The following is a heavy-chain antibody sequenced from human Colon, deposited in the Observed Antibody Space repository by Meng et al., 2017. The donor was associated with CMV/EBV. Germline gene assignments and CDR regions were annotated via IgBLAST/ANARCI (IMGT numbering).Heavy chain of an antibody. J-gene: IGHJ1*01. CDR3: GRAGARGVPIDV. V-gene: IGHV4-4*07. CDR2: IYSNGRI. D-gene: IGHD3-10*01. CDR1: GGSISGHY. Sequence: QVPPQESGPGLRKPSETLSLSCTVSGGSISGHYWTWIRRPAGEGLQWLGRIYSNGRIDENYSLRSRVTISVDTSKNQLSLRLTSVTAADTAVYYCGRAGARGVPIDVWGRGTLVTVSS.